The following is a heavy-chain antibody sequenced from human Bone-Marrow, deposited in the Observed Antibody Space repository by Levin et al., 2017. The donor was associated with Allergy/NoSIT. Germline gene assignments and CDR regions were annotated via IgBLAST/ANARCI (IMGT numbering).Heavy chain of an antibody. J-gene: IGHJ4*02. CDR1: GFTFSSYA. CDR3: AKDRQQLVDY. V-gene: IGHV3-23*01. CDR2: ISGSGGST. D-gene: IGHD6-13*01. Sequence: GESLKISCAASGFTFSSYAMSWVRQAPGKGLEWVSAISGSGGSTYYADSVKGRFTISRDNSKNTLYLQMNSLRAEDTAVYYCAKDRQQLVDYWGQGTLVTVSS.